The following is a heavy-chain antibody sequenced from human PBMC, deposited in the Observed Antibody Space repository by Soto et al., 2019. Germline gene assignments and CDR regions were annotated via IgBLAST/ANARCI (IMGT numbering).Heavy chain of an antibody. CDR2: FDPEDGET. D-gene: IGHD2-2*01. CDR3: ATSYCSSTSCYSGWFDP. J-gene: IGHJ5*02. V-gene: IGHV1-24*01. Sequence: ASVKVSCKVCGYTLTELSMHWVRQAPGKGLEWMGGFDPEDGETIYAQKFQGRVTMTEDTSTDTAYMELSSLRSEDTAVYYCATSYCSSTSCYSGWFDPWGQGTLVTVSS. CDR1: GYTLTELS.